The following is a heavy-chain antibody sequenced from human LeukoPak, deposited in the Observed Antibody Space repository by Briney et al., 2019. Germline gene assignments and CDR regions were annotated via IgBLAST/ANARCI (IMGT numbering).Heavy chain of an antibody. V-gene: IGHV4-34*01. J-gene: IGHJ4*02. D-gene: IGHD3-10*01. CDR1: GGSFSGYY. CDR2: INHSGSN. Sequence: SETLSLTFAVYGGSFSGYYWSWIPQPPGKGLEWIGEINHSGSNNYNPSLKGRVTISVDTSKNQFSLKLSSVTAADTAVYYCARRGHHLVDDYWGQGTLVTVSS. CDR3: ARRGHHLVDDY.